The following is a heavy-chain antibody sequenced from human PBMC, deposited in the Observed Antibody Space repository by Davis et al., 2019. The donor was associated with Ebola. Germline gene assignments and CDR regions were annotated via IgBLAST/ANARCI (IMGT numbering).Heavy chain of an antibody. D-gene: IGHD6-6*01. Sequence: GGSLRLSCAASGFTFSAYYMNWVRQAPGKGLEWVSYISSSSSTIYYADSVKGRFTISRDNATNSLYLQMNSLRDEDTAVYYCARVLEGVYIAARGFDYWGQGTLVTVSS. CDR2: ISSSSSTI. V-gene: IGHV3-48*02. CDR1: GFTFSAYY. J-gene: IGHJ4*02. CDR3: ARVLEGVYIAARGFDY.